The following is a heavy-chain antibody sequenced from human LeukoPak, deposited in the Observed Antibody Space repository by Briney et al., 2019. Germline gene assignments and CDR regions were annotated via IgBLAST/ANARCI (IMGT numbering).Heavy chain of an antibody. V-gene: IGHV1-2*02. D-gene: IGHD2-2*01. CDR2: IKPNSDDT. CDR1: GYTFTGYY. J-gene: IGHJ4*02. CDR3: ARDMEGYCWSTSCRFDF. Sequence: GASVTVSCKASGYTFTGYYIHWVRQAPGQRLEWMGWIKPNSDDTNYAQKFQGRVTMTRDTSISTAYTELSSLRSDDTAVYYCARDMEGYCWSTSCRFDFWGQGTLLTVSP.